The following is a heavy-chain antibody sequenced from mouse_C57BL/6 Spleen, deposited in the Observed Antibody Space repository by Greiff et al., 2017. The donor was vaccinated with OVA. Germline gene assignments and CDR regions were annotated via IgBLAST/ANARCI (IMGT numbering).Heavy chain of an antibody. Sequence: VQLMESGPGLVAPSQSLSITCTVSGFSLTSYAISWVRQPPGKGLEWLGVIWPGGGTNYNSALKSRLSISKDNSKRQVFLKMNSQQTDDTARYYCARKRADYAMDYWGQGTSVTVSS. D-gene: IGHD3-1*01. CDR1: GFSLTSYA. CDR3: ARKRADYAMDY. V-gene: IGHV2-9-1*01. CDR2: IWPGGGT. J-gene: IGHJ4*01.